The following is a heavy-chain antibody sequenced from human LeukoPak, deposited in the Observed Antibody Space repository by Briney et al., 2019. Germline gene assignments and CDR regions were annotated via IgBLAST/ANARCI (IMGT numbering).Heavy chain of an antibody. V-gene: IGHV4-34*01. Sequence: SETLSLTCAIYGGSFSGYYWSWIRQPPGKGLEWIGEINHRGSTNYNPSLKSRVTISVDTSRNSFSLELSSVTAADTAVYYCARLSSSTSRITDYYYYMDVWGKGTTVTISS. CDR2: INHRGST. J-gene: IGHJ6*03. CDR1: GGSFSGYY. CDR3: ARLSSSTSRITDYYYYMDV. D-gene: IGHD2-2*01.